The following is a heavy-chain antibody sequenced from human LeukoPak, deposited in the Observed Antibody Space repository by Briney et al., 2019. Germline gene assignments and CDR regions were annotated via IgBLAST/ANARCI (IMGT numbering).Heavy chain of an antibody. J-gene: IGHJ4*02. CDR1: GFMFSNYG. V-gene: IGHV3-33*01. CDR3: ARALPDYYDGSGYYDY. CDR2: IWYDGSNE. D-gene: IGHD3-22*01. Sequence: GGSLRLSCAASGFMFSNYGMHWVCQAPGKGLEWVAVIWYDGSNEYYADSVEGRFTISRDNSKNTLYLQMNSLRPEDTAVYYCARALPDYYDGSGYYDYWGQGTLVTVSS.